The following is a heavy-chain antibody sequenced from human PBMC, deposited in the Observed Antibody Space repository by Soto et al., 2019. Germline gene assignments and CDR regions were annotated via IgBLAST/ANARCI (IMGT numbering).Heavy chain of an antibody. D-gene: IGHD3-22*01. Sequence: LRLSCAASGFTFSSYEMNWVRQAPGKGLEWVSYISSSGSTIYYADSVKGRFTISRDNAKNSLYLQMNSLSAEDTAVYYCASYYYDSSGYGNWFDPWGQGTLVTVSS. V-gene: IGHV3-48*03. CDR2: ISSSGSTI. J-gene: IGHJ5*02. CDR3: ASYYYDSSGYGNWFDP. CDR1: GFTFSSYE.